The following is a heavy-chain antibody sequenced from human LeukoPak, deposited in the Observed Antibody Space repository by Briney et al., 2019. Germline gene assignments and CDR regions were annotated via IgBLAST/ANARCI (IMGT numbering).Heavy chain of an antibody. CDR1: GFTFTDYY. V-gene: IGHV3-11*04. CDR2: ISSSGSTI. Sequence: PGGSLRLSCAASGFTFTDYYMTWIRQAPGKGLEWVSYISSSGSTIYYADSVKGRFTISRNNAKNSLYLQMNSLRAEDTAVYYCVREGGDYGDLDPDYWGQGTLVTVSS. J-gene: IGHJ4*02. CDR3: VREGGDYGDLDPDY. D-gene: IGHD4-17*01.